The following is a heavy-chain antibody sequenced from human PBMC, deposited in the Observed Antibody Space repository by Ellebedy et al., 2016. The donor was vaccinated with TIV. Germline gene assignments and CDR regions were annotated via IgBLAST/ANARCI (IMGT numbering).Heavy chain of an antibody. CDR2: INSDGSST. D-gene: IGHD1-26*01. CDR1: GFTFSSQW. V-gene: IGHV3-74*01. J-gene: IGHJ4*02. Sequence: GESLKISCAASGFTFSSQWMHWVRQVPGKGLVWVSRINSDGSSTGYADSVKDRFTISRDNAKNTLHLQMNGLRAEDTGVYHCVRGAPFDYWGQGTLVTVSS. CDR3: VRGAPFDY.